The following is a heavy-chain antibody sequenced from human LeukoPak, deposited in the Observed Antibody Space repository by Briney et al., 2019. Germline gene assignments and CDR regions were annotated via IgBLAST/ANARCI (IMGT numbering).Heavy chain of an antibody. J-gene: IGHJ4*02. CDR3: ARGGQWHPFDY. CDR2: INHSGST. V-gene: IGHV4-34*01. D-gene: IGHD6-19*01. CDR1: GGSFSGCY. Sequence: SETLSLTCAVYGGSFSGCYWSWIRQPPGKGLEWIGEINHSGSTNYNPSLKSRVTISVDTSKNQFSLKLSSVTAADTAVYYCARGGQWHPFDYWGQGTLVTVSS.